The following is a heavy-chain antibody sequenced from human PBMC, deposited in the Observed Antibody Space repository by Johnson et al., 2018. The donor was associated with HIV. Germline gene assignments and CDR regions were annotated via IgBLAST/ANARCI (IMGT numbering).Heavy chain of an antibody. Sequence: VQLVESGGGLVQPGGSLRLSCAASGFTVSSNYMSWVRQAPGKGLEWVSVIYSGGSTYYADPVKGRFTISRDNSKNTLYLQMNSLRAEDTAVYYCARGEGSGWHLAGAFDIWGQGTMVTVSS. V-gene: IGHV3-66*02. J-gene: IGHJ3*02. D-gene: IGHD6-19*01. CDR1: GFTVSSNY. CDR3: ARGEGSGWHLAGAFDI. CDR2: IYSGGST.